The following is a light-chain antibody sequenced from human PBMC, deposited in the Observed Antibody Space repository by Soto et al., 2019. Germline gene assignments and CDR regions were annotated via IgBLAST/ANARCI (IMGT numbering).Light chain of an antibody. J-gene: IGLJ2*01. CDR3: SSYAGNFPL. V-gene: IGLV2-11*01. CDR2: DVT. Sequence: QSALTQPRSMSGSPGQSVTISCTGTSSYVGSYNFVSWYQQHPGKAPKLLIYDVTKRPSGVPDRFSGSKSGNTASLTISGLQAEDEADYYCSSYAGNFPLFGGGTKLTVL. CDR1: SSYVGSYNF.